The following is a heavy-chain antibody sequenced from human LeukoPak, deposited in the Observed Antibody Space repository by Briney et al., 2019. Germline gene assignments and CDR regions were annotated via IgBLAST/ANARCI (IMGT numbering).Heavy chain of an antibody. CDR3: ARGDYGGDYFDY. Sequence: GESLRLSCEVSGFTFSDHYMSWIRQAPGKRLEWVSYISSGSTYTNYADSVEGRFTISRDNAKNSLYLQMNSLRAEDTAVYYCARGDYGGDYFDYWGQGTLATVSS. D-gene: IGHD4-23*01. CDR2: ISSGSTYT. V-gene: IGHV3-11*05. CDR1: GFTFSDHY. J-gene: IGHJ4*02.